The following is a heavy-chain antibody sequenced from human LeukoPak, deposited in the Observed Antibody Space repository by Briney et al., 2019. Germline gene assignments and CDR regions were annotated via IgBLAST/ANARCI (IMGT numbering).Heavy chain of an antibody. D-gene: IGHD3-3*01. CDR3: ARDPLGWLSSFDY. CDR2: IIPIFGTA. CDR1: GGTFSSYA. V-gene: IGHV1-69*13. Sequence: RASVKVSCTASGGTFSSYAISWVRQAPGQGLEWMGGIIPIFGTANYAQKFQGRVTITADESTSTAYMELSSLRSEDTAVYYCARDPLGWLSSFDYWGQGTLVTVSS. J-gene: IGHJ4*02.